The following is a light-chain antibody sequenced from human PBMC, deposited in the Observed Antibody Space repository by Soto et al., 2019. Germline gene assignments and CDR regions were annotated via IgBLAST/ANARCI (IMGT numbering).Light chain of an antibody. V-gene: IGKV1-5*01. CDR3: QHYNTYSPLN. J-gene: IGKJ4*01. Sequence: DIQMTQSPSTLSASVGDRVTITFRASQSISSWLAWYQQKPGKAPKLLIFHASSLESGVPSRFSGSGSGTEFTLTISCLQPDDFATYYYQHYNTYSPLNFGGGTKVEIK. CDR2: HAS. CDR1: QSISSW.